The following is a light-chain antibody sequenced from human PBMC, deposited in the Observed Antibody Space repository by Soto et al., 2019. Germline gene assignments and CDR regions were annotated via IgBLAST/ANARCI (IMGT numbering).Light chain of an antibody. CDR1: NSDVGGYNF. CDR3: SSFAGSPVV. V-gene: IGLV2-8*01. J-gene: IGLJ2*01. Sequence: QSALTQPASVSGSPGQSITISCTGTNSDVGGYNFVSWYQQHPGKAPKLILYEVSKRPSGVPDRFSGSRSGNTASLTVSGLQAEDEADYYCSSFAGSPVVFGGGTKVTVL. CDR2: EVS.